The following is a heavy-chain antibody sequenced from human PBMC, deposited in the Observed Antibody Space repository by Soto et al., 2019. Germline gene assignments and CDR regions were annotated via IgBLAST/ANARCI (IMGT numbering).Heavy chain of an antibody. CDR3: ARVPHYYGSGSYYRIDYYYYGMDV. V-gene: IGHV3-21*01. Sequence: GGSLRLSCAASGFTFSSYSMNWVRQAPGKGLEWVSSISSSSSYIYYADSVKGRFTISRDNAKNSLYLQMNSLRAEDTAVYYCARVPHYYGSGSYYRIDYYYYGMDVWGQGTTVTVSS. D-gene: IGHD3-10*01. CDR2: ISSSSSYI. CDR1: GFTFSSYS. J-gene: IGHJ6*02.